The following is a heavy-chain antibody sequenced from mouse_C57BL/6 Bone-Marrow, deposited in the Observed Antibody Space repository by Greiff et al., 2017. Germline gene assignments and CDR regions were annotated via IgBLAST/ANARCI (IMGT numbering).Heavy chain of an antibody. V-gene: IGHV1-81*01. J-gene: IGHJ1*03. CDR1: GYTFTSYG. CDR3: ARWVYYYGSSPRWYFDV. D-gene: IGHD1-1*01. CDR2: IYPRSGNT. Sequence: VQRVESGAELARPGASVKLSCKASGYTFTSYGISWVKQRTGQGLEWIGEIYPRSGNTYYNEKFKGKATLTADKSSSTAYMELCSLTSEDSAVYFCARWVYYYGSSPRWYFDVWGTGTTVTVSS.